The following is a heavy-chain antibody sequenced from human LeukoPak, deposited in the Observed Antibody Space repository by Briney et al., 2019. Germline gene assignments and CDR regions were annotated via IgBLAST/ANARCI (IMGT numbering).Heavy chain of an antibody. CDR3: ARVSPTGPHMDV. D-gene: IGHD5/OR15-5a*01. CDR2: IYYSGST. Sequence: SETLSLTCTVSGGSISSSSYYWGWIRQPPGKGLEWIGGIYYSGSTYHNPSLKSRVTISVDTSKNQFSLKLSSVTAADTAVYYCARVSPTGPHMDVWGKGTTVTVSS. CDR1: GGSISSSSYY. J-gene: IGHJ6*03. V-gene: IGHV4-39*07.